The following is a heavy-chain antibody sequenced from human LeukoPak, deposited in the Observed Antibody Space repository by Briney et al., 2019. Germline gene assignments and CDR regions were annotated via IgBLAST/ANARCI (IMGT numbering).Heavy chain of an antibody. D-gene: IGHD6-13*01. J-gene: IGHJ3*02. Sequence: GGSLRLSCAASGFTVSSNYMSWVRQAPGKGLEWVSVIYSGGSTYYADSVKGRFTISRDNSKNALYLQMNSLRAEDTAVYYCARVIAAAGTLDAFDIWGQGTMVTVPS. V-gene: IGHV3-66*01. CDR3: ARVIAAAGTLDAFDI. CDR2: IYSGGST. CDR1: GFTVSSNY.